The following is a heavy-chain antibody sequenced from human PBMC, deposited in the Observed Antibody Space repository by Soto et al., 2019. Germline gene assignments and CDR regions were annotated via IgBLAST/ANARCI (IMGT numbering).Heavy chain of an antibody. Sequence: SETLSLTCTVSGGSISSYYWSWIRQPPGKGLEWIGYIYYSGSTNYNPSLKSRVTISVDTSKNQFSLKLSSVTAADTAVYYCARQLVVQAAREFDYWGQGMMVTVSS. CDR3: ARQLVVQAAREFDY. V-gene: IGHV4-59*08. J-gene: IGHJ4*02. D-gene: IGHD2-2*01. CDR2: IYYSGST. CDR1: GGSISSYY.